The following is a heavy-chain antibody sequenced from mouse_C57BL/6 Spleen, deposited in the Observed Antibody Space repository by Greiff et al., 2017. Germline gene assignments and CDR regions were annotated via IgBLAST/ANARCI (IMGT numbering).Heavy chain of an antibody. CDR2: ISSGGDYI. Sequence: EVKLVESGEGLVKPGGSLKLSCAASGFTFSSYAMSWVRPTPEKRLEWVAYISSGGDYIYYADTVKGRFTISRDNARNTLYLQMSSLKSEDTAMYYCTRDGGSRGFDYWGQGTTLTVSS. V-gene: IGHV5-9-1*02. CDR1: GFTFSSYA. CDR3: TRDGGSRGFDY. D-gene: IGHD1-1*01. J-gene: IGHJ2*01.